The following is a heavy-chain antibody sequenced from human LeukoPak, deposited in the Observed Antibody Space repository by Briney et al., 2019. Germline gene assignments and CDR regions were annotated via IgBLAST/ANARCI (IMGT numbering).Heavy chain of an antibody. V-gene: IGHV4-39*01. CDR1: GGSISSISSNNYH. Sequence: SETLSLTCIVSGGSISSISSNNYHWGWIRQPPGKGLEWIGSIYYSGSTYYNPSLKSRVTISVDTSKNQFSLKLSSVTAADTALYYCARVPYFYYGMDVWGQGTTVTVSS. CDR2: IYYSGST. CDR3: ARVPYFYYGMDV. J-gene: IGHJ6*02.